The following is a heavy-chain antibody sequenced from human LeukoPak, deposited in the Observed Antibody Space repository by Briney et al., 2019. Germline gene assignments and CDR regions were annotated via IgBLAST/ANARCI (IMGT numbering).Heavy chain of an antibody. D-gene: IGHD4-17*01. Sequence: GESLKISCKGSGYSFTSYWIGWVRQMPGKGLEWMGIIYPGDSDTRYSPSFRGQVTISADKSISTAYLQWSSLKASDTAMYYCARPGSYGDYVGAFDIWGQGTMVTVSS. CDR1: GYSFTSYW. CDR3: ARPGSYGDYVGAFDI. J-gene: IGHJ3*02. V-gene: IGHV5-51*01. CDR2: IYPGDSDT.